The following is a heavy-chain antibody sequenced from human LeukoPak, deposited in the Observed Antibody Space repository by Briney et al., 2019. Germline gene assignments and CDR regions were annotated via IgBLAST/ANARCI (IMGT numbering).Heavy chain of an antibody. CDR1: GYSISSGYF. CDR2: IYHSGST. V-gene: IGHV4-38-2*02. CDR3: ARVVAATRVIDY. J-gene: IGHJ4*02. D-gene: IGHD2-15*01. Sequence: SETLSLTCTVSGYSISSGYFWGWIRQPPGKGLEWIGYIYHSGSTNYNPSLKSRVTISLDTSKNQFSLKLTSVTAADTAVYYCARVVAATRVIDYWGQGTLVTVSS.